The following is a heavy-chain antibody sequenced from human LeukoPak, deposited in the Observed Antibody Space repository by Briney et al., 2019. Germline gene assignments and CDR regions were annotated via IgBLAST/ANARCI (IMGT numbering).Heavy chain of an antibody. CDR3: ARKRWLLHFRRIDY. J-gene: IGHJ4*02. CDR2: INHSGSA. CDR1: GGSFSGYY. D-gene: IGHD3-22*01. Sequence: SETLSLTCAVYGGSFSGYYWSWIRQPPGKGLEWIGEINHSGSANYNPSLKSRVTISVDTSKNQFSLKLSSVTAADTAVYYCARKRWLLHFRRIDYWGQGTLVTVSS. V-gene: IGHV4-34*01.